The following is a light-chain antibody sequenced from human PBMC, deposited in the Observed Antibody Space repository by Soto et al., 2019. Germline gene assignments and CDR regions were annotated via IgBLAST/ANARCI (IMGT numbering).Light chain of an antibody. Sequence: DIQMTQSPSSLSASVGDRVTITCRASQAISNYLAWYQQKPGKVPKLLIYAASTLQSEVPSRFSGSGSGTDFTLTISSLQPEDVATYYCQKYNGVPLTFGGGTKVEIK. CDR2: AAS. V-gene: IGKV1-27*01. J-gene: IGKJ4*01. CDR3: QKYNGVPLT. CDR1: QAISNY.